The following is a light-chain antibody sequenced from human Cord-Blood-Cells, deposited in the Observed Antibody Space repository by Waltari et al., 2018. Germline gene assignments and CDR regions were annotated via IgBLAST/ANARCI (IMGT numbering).Light chain of an antibody. V-gene: IGLV3-1*01. CDR2: QDS. CDR3: QAWDSSDVV. CDR1: KLGDKY. J-gene: IGLJ2*01. Sequence: SYELTQPPSVSVSPGQTASITCSGDKLGDKYACWYQQKPGQSPVLVIYQDSKRPSGIPERFSGSNAGNTATLTICGTQAMDEADYYCQAWDSSDVVFGRGTKLTVL.